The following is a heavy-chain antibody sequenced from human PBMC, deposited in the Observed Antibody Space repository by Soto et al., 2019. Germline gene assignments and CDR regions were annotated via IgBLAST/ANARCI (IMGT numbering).Heavy chain of an antibody. Sequence: EVQLVESGGGLVKPGGSVRLSCVASGLMYSSYSMSWVRQAPGKGLEWVAFIRLSGSQINYAASVEGRFTISRDNAKNALYLQMNTVRVEDTAIYYCARMISCGGGTCSSVHQYYGMDVWGPGTTVTVSS. J-gene: IGHJ6*02. V-gene: IGHV3-21*01. D-gene: IGHD2-21*01. CDR3: ARMISCGGGTCSSVHQYYGMDV. CDR1: GLMYSSYS. CDR2: IRLSGSQI.